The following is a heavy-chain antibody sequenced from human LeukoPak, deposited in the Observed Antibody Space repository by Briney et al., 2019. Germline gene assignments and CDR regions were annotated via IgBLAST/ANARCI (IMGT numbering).Heavy chain of an antibody. CDR1: GDSISSSGYY. D-gene: IGHD3-22*01. CDR3: TRDGPRSSGYPDN. CDR2: IYYSGST. Sequence: SETLSLTCTVSGDSISSSGYYWGWIRQPPGKGLEWIGNIYYSGSTNYNPSLKSRVTISVDTSKNQFSLKLSSVTAADTAVYYCTRDGPRSSGYPDNWGQGTLVAVSS. V-gene: IGHV4-39*07. J-gene: IGHJ4*02.